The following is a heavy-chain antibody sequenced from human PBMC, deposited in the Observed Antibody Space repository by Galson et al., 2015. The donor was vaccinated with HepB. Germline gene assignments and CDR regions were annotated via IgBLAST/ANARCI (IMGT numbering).Heavy chain of an antibody. J-gene: IGHJ6*02. V-gene: IGHV3-21*01. CDR3: ARDPREWLVYYYYYGMDV. Sequence: SLRLSCAASGFIFGSYSMNWVRQAPGKGLEWVSSISSSSNYISYADSVKGRFSISRDNAKNSLYLQMNSLRAEDTAVYYCARDPREWLVYYYYYGMDVWGQGTTVTVSS. D-gene: IGHD6-19*01. CDR1: GFIFGSYS. CDR2: ISSSSNYI.